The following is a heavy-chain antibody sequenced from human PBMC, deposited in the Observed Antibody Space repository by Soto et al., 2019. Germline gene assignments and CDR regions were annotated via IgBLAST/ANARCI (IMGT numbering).Heavy chain of an antibody. D-gene: IGHD3-10*02. CDR1: GFTFSSYA. CDR3: ATSDSIKSYVLYY. V-gene: IGHV3-23*01. J-gene: IGHJ4*02. CDR2: TTGTGIST. Sequence: EVQLLESGGGLVQPGGSLRLSCAASGFTFSSYAMTWVRQAPGTGLEWVSATTGTGISTYYAGSVKGRFTISRDNSKNTLYLQMNSLRPEDTAVYYCATSDSIKSYVLYYWGQGTQVTVSS.